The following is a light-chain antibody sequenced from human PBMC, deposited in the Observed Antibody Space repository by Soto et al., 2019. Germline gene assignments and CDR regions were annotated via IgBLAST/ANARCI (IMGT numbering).Light chain of an antibody. Sequence: EIVMTQSPATLSVSPGERATLSCRASQSVSRNLAWYQQRPGQAPRLLIYGASTRATGIPARFSGSGSGTEFTLTISTLQSEDLAVYYCQQYNHWWTFGQGTKVEIK. J-gene: IGKJ1*01. CDR2: GAS. V-gene: IGKV3D-15*01. CDR3: QQYNHWWT. CDR1: QSVSRN.